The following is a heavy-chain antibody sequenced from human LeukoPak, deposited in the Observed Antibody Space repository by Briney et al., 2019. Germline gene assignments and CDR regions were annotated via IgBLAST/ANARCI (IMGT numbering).Heavy chain of an antibody. CDR2: IYYSGST. V-gene: IGHV4-59*01. D-gene: IGHD2-2*03. Sequence: SETLSLTCTVSGGSISSYYWSWTRQPPGKGLEWIGYIYYSGSTNYNPSLKSRVTISVDTSKNQFSLKLSSVTAADTAVYYCARASRGYCSSTSCESSIDYWGQGTLVTVSS. J-gene: IGHJ4*02. CDR3: ARASRGYCSSTSCESSIDY. CDR1: GGSISSYY.